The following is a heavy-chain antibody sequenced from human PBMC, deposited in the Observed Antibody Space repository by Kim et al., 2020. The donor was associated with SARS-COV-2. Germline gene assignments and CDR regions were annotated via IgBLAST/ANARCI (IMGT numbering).Heavy chain of an antibody. D-gene: IGHD4-17*01. V-gene: IGHV5-51*01. Sequence: GESLKISCKGSGYSFTSYWIGWVRQMPGKGLEWMGIIYPGDSDTRYSPSFQGQVTISADKSISTAYLQWSSLKASDTAMYYCARHRGYYGDYPNWFDPWGQGTLVTVSS. CDR3: ARHRGYYGDYPNWFDP. CDR2: IYPGDSDT. J-gene: IGHJ5*02. CDR1: GYSFTSYW.